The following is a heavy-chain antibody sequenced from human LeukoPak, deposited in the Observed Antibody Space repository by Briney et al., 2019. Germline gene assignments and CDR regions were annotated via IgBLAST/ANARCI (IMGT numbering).Heavy chain of an antibody. D-gene: IGHD3-10*01. Sequence: WASVKVSCKASGGTFSSYAISWVRRAPGQGLEWMGGIIPIFGTANYAQKFQGRVTITTDESTSTAYMELSSLRSEDTAVYYCARSGVGSGSYVDYWGQGTLVTVSS. J-gene: IGHJ4*02. CDR2: IIPIFGTA. V-gene: IGHV1-69*05. CDR3: ARSGVGSGSYVDY. CDR1: GGTFSSYA.